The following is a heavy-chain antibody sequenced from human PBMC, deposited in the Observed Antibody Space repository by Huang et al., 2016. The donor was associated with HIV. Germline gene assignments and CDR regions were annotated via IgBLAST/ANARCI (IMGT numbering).Heavy chain of an antibody. J-gene: IGHJ4*02. CDR2: IRSDATDK. CDR1: GFTFATYG. Sequence: QVQLVESGGGVVQPGGSLRICCAASGFTFATYGMHLVRQAPVQWLELVAFIRSDATDKYYADSVKVRFSASRDNSKTSLFLHMLSLRPEDTALYYCAKIPPLHANLATSGPGPVDYWGQGTLFTVSS. D-gene: IGHD6-13*01. V-gene: IGHV3-30*02. CDR3: AKIPPLHANLATSGPGPVDY.